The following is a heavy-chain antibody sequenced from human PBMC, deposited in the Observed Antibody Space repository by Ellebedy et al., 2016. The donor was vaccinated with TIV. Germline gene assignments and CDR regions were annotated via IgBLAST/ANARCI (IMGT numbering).Heavy chain of an antibody. V-gene: IGHV3-30*03. Sequence: GESLKISXAASGFTFSSYGMHWVRQAPGKGLEWVAVISYDGSNKYYADSVKGRFTISRDNSKNTLYLQMNSLRAEDTAVYYCASLEGSYCGGDCYYYGMDAWGQGTTVTVSS. CDR3: ASLEGSYCGGDCYYYGMDA. CDR2: ISYDGSNK. D-gene: IGHD2-21*01. CDR1: GFTFSSYG. J-gene: IGHJ6*02.